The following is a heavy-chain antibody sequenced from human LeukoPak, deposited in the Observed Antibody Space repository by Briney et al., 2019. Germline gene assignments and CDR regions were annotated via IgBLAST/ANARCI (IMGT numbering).Heavy chain of an antibody. CDR1: GGSISSSSYY. CDR3: ARGYCSSTSCLGDAFDI. Sequence: ASETLSLTCTVSGGSISSSSYYWGWIRQPPGKGLEWIGSIYYSGSTYYNPSLKSRVTISVDTSKNQFSLKLSSVTAADTAVYYCARGYCSSTSCLGDAFDIWGQGTMVTVSS. V-gene: IGHV4-39*01. J-gene: IGHJ3*02. D-gene: IGHD2-2*01. CDR2: IYYSGST.